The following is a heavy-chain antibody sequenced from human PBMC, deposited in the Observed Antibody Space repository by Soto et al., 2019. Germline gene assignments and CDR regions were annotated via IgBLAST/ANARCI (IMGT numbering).Heavy chain of an antibody. V-gene: IGHV4-4*02. CDR1: GVSIGSDNW. D-gene: IGHD6-13*01. CDR2: IHHSGST. CDR3: ARDQGSHPGD. J-gene: IGHJ4*02. Sequence: QVQLQESGPGLVRPSGTVSLTCAVSGVSIGSDNWCSWVRQPPGKALEWIGEIHHSGSTNYNPSLKSRVTMSVVPSKDLFSLSLNSVTAADTAFYYCARDQGSHPGDWGQGTLVSVSS.